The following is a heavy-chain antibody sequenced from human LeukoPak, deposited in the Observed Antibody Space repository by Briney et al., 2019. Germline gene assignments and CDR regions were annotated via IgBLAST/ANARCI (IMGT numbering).Heavy chain of an antibody. V-gene: IGHV3-23*01. CDR3: ANRGYNYGLDAFDI. J-gene: IGHJ3*02. D-gene: IGHD5-18*01. Sequence: PGGSLRLSCAASGFTFSSYAMSWVRQPPGKGLEWVSGISGSGSTTYCADSVKGRFTISRDDSKNTLYLQMNSLRAEDTAVYYCANRGYNYGLDAFDIWGQGTMVTVSS. CDR2: ISGSGSTT. CDR1: GFTFSSYA.